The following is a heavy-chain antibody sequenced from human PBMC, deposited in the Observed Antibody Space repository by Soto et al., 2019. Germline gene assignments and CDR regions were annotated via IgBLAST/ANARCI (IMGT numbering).Heavy chain of an antibody. CDR1: GFSFSADGVG. D-gene: IGHD3-16*01. CDR2: IYWDDDT. Sequence: QITLKESGPTLVKPTQTLTLTCIFSGFSFSADGVGVGWIRQPPGKALEWLALIYWDDDTRYRPSLKSRLTITKDSSKNQVVLTMTNMEPVDTATYYCAHAFGGTSWPNDAFDVWGQGTVVTVSS. J-gene: IGHJ3*01. CDR3: AHAFGGTSWPNDAFDV. V-gene: IGHV2-5*02.